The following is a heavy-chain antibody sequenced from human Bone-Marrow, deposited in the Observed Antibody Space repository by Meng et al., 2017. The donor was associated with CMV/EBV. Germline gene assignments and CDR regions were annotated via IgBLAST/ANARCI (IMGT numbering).Heavy chain of an antibody. J-gene: IGHJ4*02. CDR1: GGSTSSSNW. CDR3: ARRRGYCSSTSCPATFDY. V-gene: IGHV4-4*02. Sequence: SETLSLTCAVSGGSTSSSNWWSWVRQPPGKGLEWIGEIYHSGSTNYNPSLKSRVTISVDKSKNQFSLKLSSVTAADTAVYYCARRRGYCSSTSCPATFDYWGQGTLVTVSS. CDR2: IYHSGST. D-gene: IGHD2-2*01.